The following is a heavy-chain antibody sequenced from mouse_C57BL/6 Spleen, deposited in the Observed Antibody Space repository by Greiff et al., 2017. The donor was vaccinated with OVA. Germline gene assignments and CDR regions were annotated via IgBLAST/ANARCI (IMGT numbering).Heavy chain of an antibody. CDR1: GYTFTSYG. D-gene: IGHD2-4*01. V-gene: IGHV1-81*01. CDR2: IYPRSGNT. J-gene: IGHJ3*01. Sequence: QVQLQQSGAELARPGASVKLSCKASGYTFTSYGISWVKQRPGQGLEWIGEIYPRSGNTYYNEKFKGQATLTADKSSSTAYMELRSLTSEDSAVYFCASGNDYGGFAYWGQGTLVTVSA. CDR3: ASGNDYGGFAY.